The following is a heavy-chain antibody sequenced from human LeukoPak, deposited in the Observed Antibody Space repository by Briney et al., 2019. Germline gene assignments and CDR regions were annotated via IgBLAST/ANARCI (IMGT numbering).Heavy chain of an antibody. CDR2: IYSGGTT. CDR3: ARVTRGYYFDY. CDR1: GFTVSSNY. V-gene: IGHV3-66*01. D-gene: IGHD3-10*01. Sequence: PGGSLRLSCAASGFTVSSNYMSWVRQAPGEGLEWVSVIYSGGTTYYADSVKGRFTISRDNSKNTLYLQMNSLRAEDTAVYYCARVTRGYYFDYWGQGTLVTVSS. J-gene: IGHJ4*02.